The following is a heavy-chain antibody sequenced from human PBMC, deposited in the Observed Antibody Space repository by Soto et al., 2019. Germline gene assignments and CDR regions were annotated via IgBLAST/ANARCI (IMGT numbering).Heavy chain of an antibody. Sequence: SETLSLTCTVSGGSVSSGNYYWSWIRQPPGKGLEWIGYFYYTGSTNYNPSLKSPVTISIDASKNQFSLRLSSVTAADTAVYYCARLSTYYYYAMDVWGQGTXVTVSS. CDR1: GGSVSSGNYY. J-gene: IGHJ6*02. V-gene: IGHV4-61*01. CDR3: ARLSTYYYYAMDV. CDR2: FYYTGST.